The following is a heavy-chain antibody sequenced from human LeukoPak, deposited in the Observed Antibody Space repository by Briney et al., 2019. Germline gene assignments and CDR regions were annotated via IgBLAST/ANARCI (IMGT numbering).Heavy chain of an antibody. J-gene: IGHJ4*02. Sequence: GSLRLSCAASGFTFSSYSMNWVRQAPGKGLEWVSSISSSSSYIYYADSVKGRFTISRDNSKNTLYLQMNSLRAEDTAVYYCAKVGEIGPPNYWGQGTLVTVSS. V-gene: IGHV3-21*04. CDR1: GFTFSSYS. D-gene: IGHD3-16*01. CDR3: AKVGEIGPPNY. CDR2: ISSSSSYI.